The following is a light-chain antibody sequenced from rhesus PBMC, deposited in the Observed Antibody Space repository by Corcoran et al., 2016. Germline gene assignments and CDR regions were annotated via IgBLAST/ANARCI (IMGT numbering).Light chain of an antibody. V-gene: IGKV1-37*01. CDR1: QGISSY. J-gene: IGKJ3*01. CDR2: YAS. Sequence: DIQMTQSPSSLSASVGDTVTITCRASQGISSYLAWYQQQPGKAPKALIDYASTLESGVPSRFSGSGSGTEFTLTINSLQPEDFATYYCQQYNSVPFTFGPRTKLDIK. CDR3: QQYNSVPFT.